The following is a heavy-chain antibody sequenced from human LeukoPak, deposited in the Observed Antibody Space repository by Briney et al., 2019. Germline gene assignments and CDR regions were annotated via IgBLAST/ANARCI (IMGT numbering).Heavy chain of an antibody. Sequence: SETLSLTCTVSGGSISSYYWSWIRQPPGKGLEWIGYIYYSGSTNYNPSLKSRVTISVETSKNQFSLKLSSVTAADTAVYYCARDRVGAPTPNYFDYWGQGTLVTVSS. J-gene: IGHJ4*02. CDR1: GGSISSYY. CDR3: ARDRVGAPTPNYFDY. D-gene: IGHD1-26*01. V-gene: IGHV4-59*01. CDR2: IYYSGST.